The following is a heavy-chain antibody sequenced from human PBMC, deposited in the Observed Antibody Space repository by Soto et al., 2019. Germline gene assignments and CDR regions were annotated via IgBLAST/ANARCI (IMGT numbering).Heavy chain of an antibody. CDR2: LYTSGST. V-gene: IGHV4-4*07. Sequence: QVQLQESGPGLVKPSETLSLTCTVSGGSISSYYWSWIRQPAGKGLEWIGRLYTSGSTNYNPSLRSRVTMSVDTSKNQFSLKLNSVTAADTAVYYCARDRPIVATSGYGMDVWGQGTAVTVSS. J-gene: IGHJ6*02. CDR3: ARDRPIVATSGYGMDV. D-gene: IGHD5-12*01. CDR1: GGSISSYY.